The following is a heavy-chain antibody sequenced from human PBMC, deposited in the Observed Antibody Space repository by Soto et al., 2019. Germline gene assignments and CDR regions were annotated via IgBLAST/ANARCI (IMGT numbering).Heavy chain of an antibody. CDR1: GFTFSNAW. Sequence: GGSLRLSCAVSGFTFSNAWMSWVRQAPGKGLEWVGRIKSKTDGGTTDHAAPVKGRFTISRDDSKNTLYLQMNSLKTEDTAVYYCAAEGGSHPGRYSYHYYAMDVWGQGTTVT. J-gene: IGHJ6*02. CDR2: IKSKTDGGTT. D-gene: IGHD1-26*01. V-gene: IGHV3-15*01. CDR3: AAEGGSHPGRYSYHYYAMDV.